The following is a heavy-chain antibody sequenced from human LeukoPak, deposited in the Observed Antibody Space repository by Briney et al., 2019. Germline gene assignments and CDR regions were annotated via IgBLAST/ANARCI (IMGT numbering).Heavy chain of an antibody. CDR3: ARATVTSPFDY. D-gene: IGHD4-17*01. J-gene: IGHJ4*02. CDR2: INHSGST. CDR1: GGSFSGYY. Sequence: KASETLSLTCAVYGGSFSGYYWSWIRQPPGKGLEWIGEINHSGSTNYNPSLKSRVTISVDTSKNQFSLKLSSVTAADTAVYYCARATVTSPFDYWGQGTLVTVSS. V-gene: IGHV4-34*01.